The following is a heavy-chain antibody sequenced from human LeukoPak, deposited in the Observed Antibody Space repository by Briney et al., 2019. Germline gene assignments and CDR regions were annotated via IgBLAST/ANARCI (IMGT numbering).Heavy chain of an antibody. CDR3: AMGPTAMENYYYYGMDV. Sequence: GGSLRLSCAASGFTFSSNAMSWVRQAPGKGLEWVSAISGSGGSTYYADSVKGRFTISRDNSKNTLYLQMNSLRAEDTAVYYCAMGPTAMENYYYYGMDVWGKGTTVTVSS. CDR1: GFTFSSNA. CDR2: ISGSGGST. V-gene: IGHV3-23*01. J-gene: IGHJ6*04. D-gene: IGHD5-18*01.